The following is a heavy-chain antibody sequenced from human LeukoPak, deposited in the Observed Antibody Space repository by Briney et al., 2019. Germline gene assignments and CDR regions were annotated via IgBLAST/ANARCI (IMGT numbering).Heavy chain of an antibody. D-gene: IGHD4-17*01. CDR1: GGSISSYY. Sequence: SETLSLTCTVSGGSISSYYWSWIRQPAGKGLEWIGRIYTSGSTNYNPSLKSRVTMSVDTSKNQFSLKLSSVTAADTAVYYCARGGYGDYAVYYYYYYMDVWGKGTTVTVSS. V-gene: IGHV4-4*07. J-gene: IGHJ6*03. CDR3: ARGGYGDYAVYYYYYYMDV. CDR2: IYTSGST.